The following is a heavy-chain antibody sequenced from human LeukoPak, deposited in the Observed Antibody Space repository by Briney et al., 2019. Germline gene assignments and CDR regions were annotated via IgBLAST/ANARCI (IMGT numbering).Heavy chain of an antibody. CDR3: ARAPSEIGGYYPEYFRP. J-gene: IGHJ1*01. CDR1: GFTFSSYW. V-gene: IGHV3-74*01. CDR2: IKSDGST. Sequence: GGSLRLSCAASGFTFSSYWMHWLRQAPGEGLVWVSRIKSDGSTNYADSVKGRFTISRDNAKNTLSLQMNSLRAEDTGVYYCARAPSEIGGYYPEYFRPWGQGTLVTVSS. D-gene: IGHD3-22*01.